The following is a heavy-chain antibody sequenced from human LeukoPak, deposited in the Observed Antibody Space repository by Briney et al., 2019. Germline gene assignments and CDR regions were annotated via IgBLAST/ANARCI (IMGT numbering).Heavy chain of an antibody. D-gene: IGHD3-3*01. CDR1: GGSISSSSYY. V-gene: IGHV4-39*01. J-gene: IGHJ4*02. CDR2: IYYSGST. Sequence: SETLSLTCTVSGGSISSSSYYWGWIRQPPGKGLEWIGSIYYSGSTYYNPSLKSRVTISVDTSKNQFSLKLSSVTAADTAVYYCARSRITIFGVVIPPDYWGQGTLVTVSS. CDR3: ARSRITIFGVVIPPDY.